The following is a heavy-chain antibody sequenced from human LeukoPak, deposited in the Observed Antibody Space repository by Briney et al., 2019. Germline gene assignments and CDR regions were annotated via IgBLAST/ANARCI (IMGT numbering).Heavy chain of an antibody. J-gene: IGHJ4*02. CDR3: ARDCSGSSCYWIH. CDR2: ISAYNGNT. V-gene: IGHV1-18*01. CDR1: GYTFSSYG. D-gene: IGHD2-15*01. Sequence: ASVKVPCKASGYTFSSYGISWVRQAPGQGLEWLGYISAYNGNTNYAQKVQGRITMTTDTSTSTAYMEMRSLRSDDTAVYYCARDCSGSSCYWIHWGQGTLVTVSS.